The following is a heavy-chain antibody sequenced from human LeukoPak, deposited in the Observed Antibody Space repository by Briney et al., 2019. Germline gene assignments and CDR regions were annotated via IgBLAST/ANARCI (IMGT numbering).Heavy chain of an antibody. Sequence: ASVKASCTVSGYTLTELSMHWVRQAPGKGLEWMGGFDPEDGETIYAQKFQGRVTMTEDTSTDTAYMELSSLRSEDTAVYYCATDLSYGMDVWGKGTTVTVSS. V-gene: IGHV1-24*01. CDR2: FDPEDGET. CDR3: ATDLSYGMDV. CDR1: GYTLTELS. J-gene: IGHJ6*04.